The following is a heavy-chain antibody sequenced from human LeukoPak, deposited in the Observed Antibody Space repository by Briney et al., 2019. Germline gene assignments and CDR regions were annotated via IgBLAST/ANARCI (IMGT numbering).Heavy chain of an antibody. V-gene: IGHV3-20*04. CDR2: INWNGDRT. D-gene: IGHD2-15*01. J-gene: IGHJ1*01. CDR1: GFAFDNYG. Sequence: GGSLRLSCAASGFAFDNYGMNWVRQAPGKGLEWVSGINWNGDRTGYADSVKGRFTISRDNAKNSLYLQMNSLRAEDTALYYCAKGPRSYCSGGSCYSGEYFQHWGQGTLVTVSS. CDR3: AKGPRSYCSGGSCYSGEYFQH.